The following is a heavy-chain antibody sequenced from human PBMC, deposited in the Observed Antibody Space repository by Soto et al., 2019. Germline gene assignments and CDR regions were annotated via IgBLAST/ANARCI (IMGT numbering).Heavy chain of an antibody. CDR3: ASRLVPAANYYYYYGMDV. Sequence: SETLSLTCTVSGGSFSPNYWSWIRQPPGKGLEWLGYIYYGGSTSYNPSLKSRITITLETSKNQFSLRLNSVTAADTAVFYCASRLVPAANYYYYYGMDVWGQGTTVTVSS. CDR1: GGSFSPNY. V-gene: IGHV4-59*08. D-gene: IGHD2-2*01. J-gene: IGHJ6*02. CDR2: IYYGGST.